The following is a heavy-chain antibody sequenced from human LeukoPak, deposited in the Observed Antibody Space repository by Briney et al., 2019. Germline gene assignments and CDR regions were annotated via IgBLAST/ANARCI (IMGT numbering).Heavy chain of an antibody. CDR2: ISGSGGST. Sequence: GGSLRLSCAASGFTLSSYAMSWVRQAPGKGLEWVSAISGSGGSTYYADSVKGRFTISRDSSKNTLYLQMNSLRAEDTAVYYCAKLVTFNWFDPWGQGTLVTVSS. J-gene: IGHJ5*02. V-gene: IGHV3-23*01. CDR1: GFTLSSYA. CDR3: AKLVTFNWFDP. D-gene: IGHD2-21*01.